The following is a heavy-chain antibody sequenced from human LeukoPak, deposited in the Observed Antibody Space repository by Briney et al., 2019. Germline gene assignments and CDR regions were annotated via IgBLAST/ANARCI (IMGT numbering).Heavy chain of an antibody. CDR2: IKEDGSEK. J-gene: IGHJ4*02. CDR1: GFTFNDYW. V-gene: IGHV3-7*05. CDR3: AKGGISDWTYGGVFDY. Sequence: PGGSLRLSCAASGFTFNDYWMSWVRQAPGKGLEWVANIKEDGSEKYYVDSVKGRFTISRDNAKNSLYLQMTSLRAEDTAVYYCAKGGISDWTYGGVFDYWGQGTLVTVSS. D-gene: IGHD1-7*01.